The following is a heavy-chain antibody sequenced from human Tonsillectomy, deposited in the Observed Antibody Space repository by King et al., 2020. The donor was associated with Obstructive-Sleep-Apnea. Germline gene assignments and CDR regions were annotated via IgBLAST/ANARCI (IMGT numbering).Heavy chain of an antibody. J-gene: IGHJ6*02. CDR3: AREEDIVVVPAANMDV. Sequence: VQLQESGPGLVKPSETLSLTCTVSGGSISSSSYYWGWIRQPPGKGLELIGSIYYSGSTYYNPSLKSRVTISVDTSKNQFSLKLSSVTAADTAVYYCAREEDIVVVPAANMDVWGQGTTVTVSS. CDR1: GGSISSSSYY. V-gene: IGHV4-39*07. CDR2: IYYSGST. D-gene: IGHD2-2*01.